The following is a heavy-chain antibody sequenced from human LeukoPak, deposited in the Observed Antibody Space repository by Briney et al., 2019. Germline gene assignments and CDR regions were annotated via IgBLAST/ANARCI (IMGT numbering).Heavy chain of an antibody. CDR3: ARDLIAAQIDY. J-gene: IGHJ4*02. V-gene: IGHV3-21*01. Sequence: GGSLRLSCAASGFTFSSHSMNWVRQAPGKGLEWVSSISSSSSYIYYADSVKGRFTISRDNAKNSPYLQMNSLRAEDTAVYYCARDLIAAQIDYWGQGTLVTVSS. CDR2: ISSSSSYI. D-gene: IGHD6-13*01. CDR1: GFTFSSHS.